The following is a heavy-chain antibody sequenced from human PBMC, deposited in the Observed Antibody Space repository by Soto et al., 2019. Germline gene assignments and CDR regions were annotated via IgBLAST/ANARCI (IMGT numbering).Heavy chain of an antibody. Sequence: ASVKVSCKASGFSFSDYFMHWVRQAPGQGLEWMGIINPKSGGTSTAQKFQGWVTMTRDRSISTVYIELTRLRSDDTAVYFCARGHSTDCSNGVCSFFYNHEMDVWGQGTTVTVSS. CDR1: GFSFSDYF. V-gene: IGHV1-2*04. D-gene: IGHD2-8*01. CDR3: ARGHSTDCSNGVCSFFYNHEMDV. CDR2: INPKSGGT. J-gene: IGHJ6*02.